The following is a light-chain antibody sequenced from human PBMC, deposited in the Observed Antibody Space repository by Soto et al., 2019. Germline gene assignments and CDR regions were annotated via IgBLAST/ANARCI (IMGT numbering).Light chain of an antibody. CDR3: QQNYSPPLT. J-gene: IGKJ4*01. CDR1: QNIAMF. CDR2: SSS. V-gene: IGKV1-39*01. Sequence: DIQMTQSPSSLSASVGDTVTMTCRASQNIAMFSSWYQQKPGKAPKLLIYSSSILQNEVPSRFIGSGSGTYFSLTIRSLQLEDFATYYCQQNYSPPLTFGGGTRVEI.